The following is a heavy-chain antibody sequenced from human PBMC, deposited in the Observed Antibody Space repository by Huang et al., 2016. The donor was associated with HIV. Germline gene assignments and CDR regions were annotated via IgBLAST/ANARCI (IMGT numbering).Heavy chain of an antibody. CDR2: SNPNSGGT. J-gene: IGHJ6*02. CDR3: AAGVVPAADYYYYYGMDV. CDR1: GYTFTGYY. Sequence: QVQLVQSGAEVKKPGASVKVSCKASGYTFTGYYMHWVRQAPGQGLEWRGWSNPNSGGTNYAQKCQGRVTMTRDTSISTGYMELSRLRSDDTAVYYCAAGVVPAADYYYYYGMDVWGQGTTVTVSS. D-gene: IGHD2-2*01. V-gene: IGHV1-2*02.